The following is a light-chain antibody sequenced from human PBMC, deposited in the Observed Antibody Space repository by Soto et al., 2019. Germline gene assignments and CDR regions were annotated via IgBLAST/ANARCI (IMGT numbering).Light chain of an antibody. CDR1: SSDVGGYNY. J-gene: IGLJ1*01. Sequence: QAVLTQPASVSGSPGQSITISCTGTSSDVGGYNYVSWYQHHPGKAPKLMIFDVSNRPSGVSNRFSGSKSGNTASLTISGLQPEDEADYYCSSDPTRNTRQKVFETGTKVTVL. CDR3: SSDPTRNTRQKV. CDR2: DVS. V-gene: IGLV2-14*03.